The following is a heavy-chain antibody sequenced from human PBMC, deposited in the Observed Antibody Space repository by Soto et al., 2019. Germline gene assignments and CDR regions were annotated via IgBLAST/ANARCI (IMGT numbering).Heavy chain of an antibody. D-gene: IGHD3-9*01. CDR1: GGSISSSSYY. CDR3: ARSGVLRYFDWFNRFDP. V-gene: IGHV4-39*01. Sequence: PSETLSLTCTVSGGSISSSSYYWGWIRQPPGKGLDWIGSIYYSGSTYYNPSLKSRVTISVDTSKNQFSLKLSSVTAADTAVYCCARSGVLRYFDWFNRFDPWGQGTLVTVSS. J-gene: IGHJ5*02. CDR2: IYYSGST.